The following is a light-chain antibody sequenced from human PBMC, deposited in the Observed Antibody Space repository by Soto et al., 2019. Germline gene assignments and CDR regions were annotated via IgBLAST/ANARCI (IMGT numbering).Light chain of an antibody. J-gene: IGLJ3*02. CDR2: EVS. CDR1: SSDVGGYNY. CDR3: SSYTSSSTPLV. Sequence: QSVLTQPASVSGSPGQSITISCTGTSSDVGGYNYVSWYQQHPGKAPKLMIYEVSNRPSGVSHRFSGSKSGNTASLTISGLQAEDEADYYCSSYTSSSTPLVFGGGTKLTVL. V-gene: IGLV2-14*01.